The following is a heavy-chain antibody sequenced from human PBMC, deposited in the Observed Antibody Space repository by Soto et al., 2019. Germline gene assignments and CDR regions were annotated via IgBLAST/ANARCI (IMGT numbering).Heavy chain of an antibody. Sequence: ASVQVSCTASGYTITTYAIHWVRQAPGQGLEWMGWINAGNGNTQYSQKFQGRVTFTRDTSASTAYMELSSLRSEDTAVYYCARVTLAGIIFYYSGRLAGGPGSTVTVSS. CDR1: GYTITTYA. CDR2: INAGNGNT. CDR3: ARVTLAGIIFYYSGRLA. V-gene: IGHV1-3*01. D-gene: IGHD1-26*01. J-gene: IGHJ6*01.